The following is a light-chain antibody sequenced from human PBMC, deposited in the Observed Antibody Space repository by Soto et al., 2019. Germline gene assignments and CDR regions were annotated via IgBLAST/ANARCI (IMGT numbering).Light chain of an antibody. CDR3: QQYVTSPAIT. Sequence: PGALSLSPGERATLSCWASESIGDYLAWYQQKPGQAPRLLIYGATMRTTGTPDRFSGAGSETHFTLAISRLEPGDFAVYYCQQYVTSPAITVGHGTRLEIK. J-gene: IGKJ5*01. CDR2: GAT. V-gene: IGKV3-20*01. CDR1: ESIGDY.